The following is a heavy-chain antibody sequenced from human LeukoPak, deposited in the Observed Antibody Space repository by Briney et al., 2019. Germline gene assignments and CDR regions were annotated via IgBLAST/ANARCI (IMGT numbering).Heavy chain of an antibody. CDR1: GGSISSYY. J-gene: IGHJ6*03. CDR2: IYYSGST. D-gene: IGHD1-26*01. V-gene: IGHV4-59*01. Sequence: SETLSLTCTVSGGSISSYYWSWIRQPPGKGLEWIGYIYYSGSTNYNPSLKSRVTISVDTSKYQFSLKLSSVTAEDTAVYYCARGVSGSYSTEYMDVWGKGTTVTVSS. CDR3: ARGVSGSYSTEYMDV.